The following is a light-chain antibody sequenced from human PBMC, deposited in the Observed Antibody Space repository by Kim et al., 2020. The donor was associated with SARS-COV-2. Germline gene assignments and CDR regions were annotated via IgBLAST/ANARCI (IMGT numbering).Light chain of an antibody. CDR3: QQYATSPCT. CDR1: LSVSNNH. CDR2: GAS. J-gene: IGKJ2*02. Sequence: LPRGERRTLPSSASLSVSNNHLACYQHSPGQGPRLLIHGASTRATGIPDRFSGSGSGTDFTLIISRLEPEDFAVYYCQQYATSPCTFGQGTKLEIK. V-gene: IGKV3-20*01.